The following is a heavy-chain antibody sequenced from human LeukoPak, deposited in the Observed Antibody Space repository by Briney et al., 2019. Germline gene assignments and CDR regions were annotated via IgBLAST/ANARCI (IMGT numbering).Heavy chain of an antibody. CDR3: ARHVGIHLWSLYFDY. CDR2: IYSSGST. CDR1: GSSISSYY. Sequence: PSETLSLTCIVFGSSISSYYWSWIRQPPGKGLEWIGYIYSSGSTDYNPSLKSRATISLDTSNHQFSLKLISVTAADTAVYYCARHVGIHLWSLYFDYWGQGSLVTVSS. V-gene: IGHV4-59*08. J-gene: IGHJ4*02. D-gene: IGHD5-18*01.